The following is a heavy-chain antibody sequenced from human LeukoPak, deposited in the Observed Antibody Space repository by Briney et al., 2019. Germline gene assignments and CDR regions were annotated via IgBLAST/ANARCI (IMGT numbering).Heavy chain of an antibody. J-gene: IGHJ4*02. D-gene: IGHD4-17*01. CDR2: INHSGST. V-gene: IGHV4-39*07. CDR3: ARLNAYGPEFDY. CDR1: GGSISSGSYY. Sequence: SETLSLTCTVSGGSISSGSYYWSWIRQPPGKGLEWIGEINHSGSTNYNPSLKSRVTISVDTSKNQFSLKLSSVTAADTAVYYCARLNAYGPEFDYWGQGTLVTVSS.